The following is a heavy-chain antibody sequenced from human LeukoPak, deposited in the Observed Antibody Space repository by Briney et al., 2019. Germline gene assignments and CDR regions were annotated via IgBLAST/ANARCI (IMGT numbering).Heavy chain of an antibody. CDR1: GFTFSSYG. J-gene: IGHJ3*02. CDR2: IRYDGSNK. Sequence: QAGGSLRLSCAASGFTFSSYGMHWVRQAPGKGLEWVAFIRYDGSNKYYADSVKGRFTISRDNSKNTLYLQMNSLRAEDTAVYYCARDLTQCLKSCIVGADLAFDIWGRGTMVTVSS. D-gene: IGHD1-26*01. CDR3: ARDLTQCLKSCIVGADLAFDI. V-gene: IGHV3-30*02.